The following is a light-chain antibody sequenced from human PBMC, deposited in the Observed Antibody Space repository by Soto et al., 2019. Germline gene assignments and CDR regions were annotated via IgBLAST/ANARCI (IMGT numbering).Light chain of an antibody. CDR3: CSYAGSYTYVI. Sequence: QSVLTQPRSVSGSPGQSVTISCTGTSSDVGGYNYVSWYQQHPGKAPKLMLYDVNKRPSGVPDRFSGSKSGNTASLTISGLQAEDEADYYCCSYAGSYTYVIFGGGTKLTVL. CDR1: SSDVGGYNY. J-gene: IGLJ2*01. CDR2: DVN. V-gene: IGLV2-11*01.